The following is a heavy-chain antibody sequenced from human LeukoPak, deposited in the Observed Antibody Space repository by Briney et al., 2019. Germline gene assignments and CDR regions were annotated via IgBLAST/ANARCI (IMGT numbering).Heavy chain of an antibody. Sequence: GSLRLSCAASGFTFSSYSMNWIRQSPGKGLEWVGYVYNSGDTGKNPSLKSRVTILVDTSKNQCSLKLTSVSAADTAVYYCARLKLGAYFDLWGRGTLVTVSS. CDR3: ARLKLGAYFDL. CDR2: VYNSGDT. D-gene: IGHD3-16*01. V-gene: IGHV4-59*08. J-gene: IGHJ2*01. CDR1: GFTFSSYS.